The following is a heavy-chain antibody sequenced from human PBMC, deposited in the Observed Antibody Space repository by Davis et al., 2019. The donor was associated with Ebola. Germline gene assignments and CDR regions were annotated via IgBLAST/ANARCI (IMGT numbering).Heavy chain of an antibody. CDR2: IIPIIGTA. V-gene: IGHV1-69*11. Sequence: AASVKVSCKASGGTLTTYGITWVRQAPGQGLEWMGTIIPIIGTANYAQKFQGRVTITADESTSTAYMELSSLRSEDTAVYYCARERARGFDYWGQGTLVTVSS. CDR1: GGTLTTYG. CDR3: ARERARGFDY. D-gene: IGHD3-10*01. J-gene: IGHJ4*02.